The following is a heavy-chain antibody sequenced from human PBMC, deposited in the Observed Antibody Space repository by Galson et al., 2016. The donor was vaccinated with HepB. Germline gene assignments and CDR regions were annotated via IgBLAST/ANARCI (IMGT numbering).Heavy chain of an antibody. V-gene: IGHV1-2*04. CDR2: INPNSGGT. D-gene: IGHD3-10*01. Sequence: SVKVSCKASGYTFSGYYMHWVRQAPGQGLDWMGWINPNSGGTNYAQKFQGWVTMTWDTSISTAYMELSRLRSDDTAVYYCARAKLLWVGELPDYNYAMDVWGQGTTVTVSS. CDR3: ARAKLLWVGELPDYNYAMDV. CDR1: GYTFSGYY. J-gene: IGHJ6*02.